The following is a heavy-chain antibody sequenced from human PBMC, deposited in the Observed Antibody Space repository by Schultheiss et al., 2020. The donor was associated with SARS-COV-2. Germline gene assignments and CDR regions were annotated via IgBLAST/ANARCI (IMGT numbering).Heavy chain of an antibody. Sequence: GGSLRLSCAASGFTVSSNYMSWVRQAPGKGLEWVSVIYSGGSTYYADSVKGRFTISRDNSKNTLDLQMNSLRGEDTAVYYCARDRSSDSFDYWGQGTLVTVSS. D-gene: IGHD2-2*01. V-gene: IGHV3-53*05. CDR2: IYSGGST. CDR3: ARDRSSDSFDY. J-gene: IGHJ4*02. CDR1: GFTVSSNY.